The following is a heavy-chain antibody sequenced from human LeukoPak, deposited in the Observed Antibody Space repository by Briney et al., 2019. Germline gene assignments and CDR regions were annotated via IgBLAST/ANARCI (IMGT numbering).Heavy chain of an antibody. CDR1: GGSISSYY. CDR2: IYYSGST. Sequence: PSETLSLTCTVSGGSISSYYWSWIRQPPGKGLEWIGYIYYSGSTNYNPSLKSRVTISVDTSKNQFSLKLSSVTAADTAVYYCARGDFWSGTGPRSHAFDIWGQGTMVTVSS. V-gene: IGHV4-59*01. CDR3: ARGDFWSGTGPRSHAFDI. J-gene: IGHJ3*02. D-gene: IGHD3-3*01.